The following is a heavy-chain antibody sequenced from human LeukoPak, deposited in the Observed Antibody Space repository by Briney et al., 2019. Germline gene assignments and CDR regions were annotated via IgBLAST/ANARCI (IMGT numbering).Heavy chain of an antibody. CDR3: AREDSSGWYDFDY. CDR2: INPNSGGT. D-gene: IGHD6-19*01. Sequence: SVKVSCKASGYTFTGYYMHWVRQAPGQGLEWMGWINPNSGGTNYAQKFQGRVTMTRDTSISTAYMELSRLRSDDTAVYYCAREDSSGWYDFDYWGQGTLVTVSS. CDR1: GYTFTGYY. V-gene: IGHV1-2*02. J-gene: IGHJ4*02.